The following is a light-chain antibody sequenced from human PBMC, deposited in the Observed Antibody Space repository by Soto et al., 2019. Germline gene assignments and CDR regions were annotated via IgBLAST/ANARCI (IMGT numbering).Light chain of an antibody. J-gene: IGKJ1*01. V-gene: IGKV3-20*01. CDR1: QSVSSSY. CDR2: GAS. CDR3: QQYKSYWT. Sequence: EIVLTQSPGTLSLSPGERATLSCRASQSVSSSYLAWYQQKPGQAPRLLIYGASTRATGIPARFSGSGSGTEFTLTINSLQPDDFATYYCQQYKSYWTFGQGTK.